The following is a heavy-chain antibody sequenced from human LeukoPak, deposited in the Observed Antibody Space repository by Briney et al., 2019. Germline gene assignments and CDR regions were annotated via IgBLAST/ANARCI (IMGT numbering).Heavy chain of an antibody. CDR1: GYTFTGYY. J-gene: IGHJ4*02. D-gene: IGHD5-12*01. CDR3: ARAGYSGYDYPVYYFDY. Sequence: ASVKVSCKASGYTFTGYYMHWVRQAPGQGLEWMGWINPNSGGTNYAQKFQGRVIMTRDTSISTAYMELSRLRSDDTAVYYCARAGYSGYDYPVYYFDYWGQGTLVTVSS. V-gene: IGHV1-2*02. CDR2: INPNSGGT.